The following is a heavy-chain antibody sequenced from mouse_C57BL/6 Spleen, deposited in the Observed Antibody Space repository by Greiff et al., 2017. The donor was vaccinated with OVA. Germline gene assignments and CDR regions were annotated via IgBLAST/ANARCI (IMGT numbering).Heavy chain of an antibody. CDR2: INPNNGGT. V-gene: IGHV1-26*01. CDR1: GYTFTDYY. D-gene: IGHD1-1*01. CDR3: ARYYYGSSYNAY. J-gene: IGHJ3*01. Sequence: EVQLQQSGPELVKPGASVKISCKASGYTFTDYYMNWVKQSHGKSLEWIGDINPNNGGTSYNQKFKGKATLTVDKSSSTAYMELRSLTSEDSAVYYCARYYYGSSYNAYWGQGTLVTVSA.